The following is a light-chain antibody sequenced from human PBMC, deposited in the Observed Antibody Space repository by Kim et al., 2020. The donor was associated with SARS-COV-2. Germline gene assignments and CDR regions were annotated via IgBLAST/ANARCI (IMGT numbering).Light chain of an antibody. CDR2: EVF. Sequence: DVVMTQSPLSLPVTLGQPASTSCRSSQSLVHNNGKTYLNWFHQRPGQSPRRLISEVFKRDSGVPDRFSGSGSGADFTLKINRVEAEDVGLYYCMQGTQWPWTFGQGPRWISN. CDR1: QSLVHNNGKTY. CDR3: MQGTQWPWT. V-gene: IGKV2-30*02. J-gene: IGKJ1*01.